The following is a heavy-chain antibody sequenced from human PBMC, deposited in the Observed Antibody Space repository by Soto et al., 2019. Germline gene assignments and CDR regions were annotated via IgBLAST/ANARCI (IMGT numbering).Heavy chain of an antibody. D-gene: IGHD3-10*01. V-gene: IGHV1-46*03. Sequence: GASVKVSCKASGYTFTSYYMHWVRQAPGQGLEWMGIINPSGGSTSYAQKFQGRVTMTRDTSTSTVYMELSSLRSEDTAVYYCASRLAVDTGSGPFDYWGQGTLVTVS. CDR1: GYTFTSYY. J-gene: IGHJ4*02. CDR3: ASRLAVDTGSGPFDY. CDR2: INPSGGST.